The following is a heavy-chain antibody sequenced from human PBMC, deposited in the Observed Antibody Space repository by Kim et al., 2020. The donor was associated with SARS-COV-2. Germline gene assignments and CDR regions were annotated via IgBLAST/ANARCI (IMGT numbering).Heavy chain of an antibody. CDR3: AKAIRIAAGGTHFDY. Sequence: DSVKGRFTISRDNAKNSLYLQMNSLRAEGTALYYCAKAIRIAAGGTHFDYWGQGTLVTVSS. J-gene: IGHJ4*02. V-gene: IGHV3-9*01. D-gene: IGHD6-13*01.